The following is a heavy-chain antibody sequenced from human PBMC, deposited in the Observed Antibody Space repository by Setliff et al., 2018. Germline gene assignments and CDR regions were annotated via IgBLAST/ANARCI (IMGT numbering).Heavy chain of an antibody. Sequence: SETLSLTCAVYGGSFSGYYWSWIRQPPGKGLEWIGEINHSGSTNYNPSLKSRVTISVDTSKNQCSLKLSSVTAADTAVYYCARAIYSSGWYLRYYYYMDVWGKGTTVT. J-gene: IGHJ6*03. D-gene: IGHD6-19*01. V-gene: IGHV4-34*01. CDR3: ARAIYSSGWYLRYYYYMDV. CDR2: INHSGST. CDR1: GGSFSGYY.